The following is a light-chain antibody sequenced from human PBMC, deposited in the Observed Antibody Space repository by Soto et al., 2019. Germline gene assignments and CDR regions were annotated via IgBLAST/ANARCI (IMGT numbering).Light chain of an antibody. CDR2: DAS. J-gene: IGKJ5*01. CDR3: QQYGTSEII. V-gene: IGKV3-11*01. Sequence: IVLTQSPATLSLSPGERATLSCRASQSVSSYLAWYQQKPGQAPRLLIYDASKRATGIPARFSGSGSGTEFTLTISSLEPEDFAVFYCQQYGTSEIIFGQGTRLEIK. CDR1: QSVSSY.